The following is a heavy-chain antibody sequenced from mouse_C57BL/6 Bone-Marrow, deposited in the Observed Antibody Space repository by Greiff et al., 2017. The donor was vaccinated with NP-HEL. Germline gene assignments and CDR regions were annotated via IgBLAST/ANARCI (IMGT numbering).Heavy chain of an antibody. D-gene: IGHD1-1*01. V-gene: IGHV1-42*01. Sequence: VQLQQSGPELVKPGASVKISCKASGYSFTGYYMNWVKQSPEKSLEWIGEINPSTGGTTYNQKFKAKATLTVDKSSSTAYMQLKSLTSEDSAVYYCARRRDYSGTRYFDYWGQGTTLTVSS. CDR3: ARRRDYSGTRYFDY. J-gene: IGHJ2*01. CDR1: GYSFTGYY. CDR2: INPSTGGT.